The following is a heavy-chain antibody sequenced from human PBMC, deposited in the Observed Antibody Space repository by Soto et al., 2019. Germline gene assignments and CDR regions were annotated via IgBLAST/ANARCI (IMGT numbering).Heavy chain of an antibody. CDR1: GFTFSDYY. J-gene: IGHJ5*02. CDR2: ISSSGSTI. V-gene: IGHV3-11*01. D-gene: IGHD2-2*01. Sequence: PGGSLRLSCAASGFTFSDYYMSWIRQALGKGLEWVSYISSSGSTIYYADSVKGRFTISRDNTKNSLYLQMNSLRAEDTAVYYCARDKGYCSSTSCSNWFDPWGQGTLVTVSS. CDR3: ARDKGYCSSTSCSNWFDP.